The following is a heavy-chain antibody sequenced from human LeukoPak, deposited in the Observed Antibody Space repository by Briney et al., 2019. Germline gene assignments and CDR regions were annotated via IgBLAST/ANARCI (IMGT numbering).Heavy chain of an antibody. CDR3: ARGKRVGADFDY. V-gene: IGHV1-8*01. CDR2: VNPNSGNT. D-gene: IGHD1-26*01. Sequence: ASVKVSCKASGYTFTSYDINWVRQATGQGLEWMGWVNPNSGNTGYAQKFQGRVTMTRNTSISTAYMELSSLRSEDTAVYYCARGKRVGADFDYWGQGTLVTVSS. CDR1: GYTFTSYD. J-gene: IGHJ4*02.